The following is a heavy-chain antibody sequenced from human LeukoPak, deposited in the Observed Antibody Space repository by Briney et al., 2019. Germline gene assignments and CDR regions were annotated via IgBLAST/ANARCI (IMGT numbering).Heavy chain of an antibody. D-gene: IGHD5-18*01. CDR1: GFTFSSYE. V-gene: IGHV3-48*03. CDR2: ISSSGSTI. Sequence: GGSLRLSCAASGFTFSSYEMNWVRQAPGKGLEWVSYISSSGSTIYYADSLTGRFTISRDNAKNSLYLQMNSLRAEDTAVYYCARAGMETDPLDYYYYMDVWGKGTTVTVSS. J-gene: IGHJ6*03. CDR3: ARAGMETDPLDYYYYMDV.